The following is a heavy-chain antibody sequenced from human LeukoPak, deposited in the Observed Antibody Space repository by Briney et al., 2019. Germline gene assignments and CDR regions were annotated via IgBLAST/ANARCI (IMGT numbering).Heavy chain of an antibody. CDR3: ARDQGLNYYDSSGYGWFDP. CDR1: GYTFTGYY. V-gene: IGHV1-2*02. Sequence: ASVKVSCKASGYTFTGYYMHWVRQAPGQGLEWMGWINPNSGGTNYAQKFQGRVTMTRDTSISTAYMELSRLRSDDTAVYYCARDQGLNYYDSSGYGWFDPGGQGTLVTVSS. D-gene: IGHD3-22*01. CDR2: INPNSGGT. J-gene: IGHJ5*02.